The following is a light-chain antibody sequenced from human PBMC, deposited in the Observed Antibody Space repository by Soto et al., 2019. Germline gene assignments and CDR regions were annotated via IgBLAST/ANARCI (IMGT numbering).Light chain of an antibody. Sequence: DIQMTQSPSSLSASVGDRVTITSRARQSISSYLNWYQQKPGKAPKLLIYAASSLQSGVPSRFSGSGSGTDFTLTISSLQPEDFATYYCQQSYSTPRTFGQGTKVEIK. CDR2: AAS. CDR3: QQSYSTPRT. J-gene: IGKJ1*01. V-gene: IGKV1-39*01. CDR1: QSISSY.